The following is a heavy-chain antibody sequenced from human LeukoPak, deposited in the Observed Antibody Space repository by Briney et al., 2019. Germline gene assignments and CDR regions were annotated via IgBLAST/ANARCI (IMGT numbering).Heavy chain of an antibody. J-gene: IGHJ4*02. V-gene: IGHV4-39*01. Sequence: PSETLSLTCTVSGGSISSSSHYWGWIRQPPGKGLEWIGSISYSGSTSYNPSLKSRVTISLDTSKNQFSLNLISVTAADTAVYYCVRAYDYWGQGTLVTVSS. CDR1: GGSISSSSHY. D-gene: IGHD2-21*01. CDR2: ISYSGST. CDR3: VRAYDY.